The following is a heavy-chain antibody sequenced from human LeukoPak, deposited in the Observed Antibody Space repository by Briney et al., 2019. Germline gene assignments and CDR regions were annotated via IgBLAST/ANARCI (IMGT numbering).Heavy chain of an antibody. J-gene: IGHJ4*02. V-gene: IGHV3-21*01. CDR2: ISGSSSYI. D-gene: IGHD4-23*01. Sequence: PGGSLRLSCAASGFTFSSYSMNWVRQAPGKGLEGVSSISGSSSYISYADSVKGRFTISRDNAKNSLYLQMNSLRAEDTAVYYCARGGGSFDYWGQGTLVTVSS. CDR3: ARGGGSFDY. CDR1: GFTFSSYS.